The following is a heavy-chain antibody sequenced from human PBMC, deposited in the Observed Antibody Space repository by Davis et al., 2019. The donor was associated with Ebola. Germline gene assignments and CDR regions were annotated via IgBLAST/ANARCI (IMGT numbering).Heavy chain of an antibody. V-gene: IGHV3-23*01. J-gene: IGHJ4*02. CDR1: GFTFSNYA. CDR3: AREGKIFGCDY. Sequence: GESLKISCTVSGFTFSNYAMSWVRQAPGKGLEWVSVISGSGGSTYYGDSVKGRFTISRDNSKNTLYLQMNDLRAEDTAVYYCAREGKIFGCDYWGQGALVTVSS. D-gene: IGHD3-3*01. CDR2: ISGSGGST.